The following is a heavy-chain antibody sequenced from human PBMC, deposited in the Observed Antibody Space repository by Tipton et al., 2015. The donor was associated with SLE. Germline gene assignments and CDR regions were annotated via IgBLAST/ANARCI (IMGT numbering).Heavy chain of an antibody. Sequence: PLRLSCAASGLTFSSYEMNWVRQAPGKGLEWVSYISSTGSTIYYADSVKGRFTISRDNAKNSLYLQMNSLRSEDTAVYYCASREGDYYGTYYYMDVWGKGTTVTVSS. V-gene: IGHV3-48*03. CDR2: ISSTGSTI. CDR1: GLTFSSYE. CDR3: ASREGDYYGTYYYMDV. D-gene: IGHD3-10*01. J-gene: IGHJ6*03.